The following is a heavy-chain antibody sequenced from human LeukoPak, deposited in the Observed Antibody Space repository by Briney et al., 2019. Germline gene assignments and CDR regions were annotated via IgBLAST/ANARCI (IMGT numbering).Heavy chain of an antibody. D-gene: IGHD2-2*01. J-gene: IGHJ3*02. CDR1: GFTFSSYT. V-gene: IGHV3-48*01. CDR3: AKDEPPYCSSTSCWHDAFDI. CDR2: IGTSSTTI. Sequence: GGSLRLSCAASGFTFSSYTMNWVRQPPGKGLEWVSNIGTSSTTIYYADSVKGRFTISRDNAKNSLYLQMNSLRADDTAVYYCAKDEPPYCSSTSCWHDAFDIWGQGTMVTVSS.